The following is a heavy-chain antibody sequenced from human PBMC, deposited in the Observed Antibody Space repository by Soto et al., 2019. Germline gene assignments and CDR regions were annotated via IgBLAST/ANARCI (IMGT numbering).Heavy chain of an antibody. D-gene: IGHD2-8*01. CDR3: ARHPSMGYFDY. V-gene: IGHV4-34*01. CDR1: GGSFSCYY. J-gene: IGHJ4*01. Sequence: SETLSLTCAVYGGSFSCYYWSWIRQPPGKGLEWIGEINHSGSTNYNPSLKSRVTISVDTSKNQFSLKLSSVTAADTAVYYCARHPSMGYFDYWGQGTLVTVSS. CDR2: INHSGST.